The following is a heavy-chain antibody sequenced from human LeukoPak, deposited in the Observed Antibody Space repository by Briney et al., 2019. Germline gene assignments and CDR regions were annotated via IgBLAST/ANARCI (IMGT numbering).Heavy chain of an antibody. CDR1: GYSFSTNW. CDR2: IYPGDSDT. J-gene: IGHJ4*02. Sequence: GESLKISCTGSGYSFSTNWIGWVRQMPGKGLEWMGIIYPGDSDTRYSPSFQGQVTISADKSISTAYLQWSSLKASDTAMYYCARQYDCGGDCYPFDYWGQGTLVTVSS. CDR3: ARQYDCGGDCYPFDY. D-gene: IGHD2-21*02. V-gene: IGHV5-51*01.